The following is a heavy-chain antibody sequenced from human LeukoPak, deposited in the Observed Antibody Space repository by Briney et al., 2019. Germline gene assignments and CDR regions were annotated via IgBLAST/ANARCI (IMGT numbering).Heavy chain of an antibody. CDR1: VFTGTTCD. CDR3: AGRHYGAERPFIPVAGTFDS. Sequence: ASVTVSFKSSVFTGTTCDINWVRKSTRQGLGWVGGVNPNSGDRGYAHKFQDRVTNNRTTSVNTAYMQLTSLRSADTAVYSCAGRHYGAERPFIPVAGTFDSWGQGTLVTVSS. J-gene: IGHJ4*02. V-gene: IGHV1-8*03. D-gene: IGHD6-19*01. CDR2: VNPNSGDR.